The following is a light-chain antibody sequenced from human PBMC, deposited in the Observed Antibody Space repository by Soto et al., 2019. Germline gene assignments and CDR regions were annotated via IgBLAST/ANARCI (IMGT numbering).Light chain of an antibody. CDR3: KQSYSTLT. J-gene: IGKJ3*01. V-gene: IGKV1-39*01. CDR1: QTISDY. Sequence: DIQMTQSQSSLSASVGDRFTITCRTSQTISDYLNWYQHKPGKAPKLLISAASSLQSGVPPSFSGSGSGTDFTLTISRLQPEDFATYYCKQSYSTLTCGPGTKGDIK. CDR2: AAS.